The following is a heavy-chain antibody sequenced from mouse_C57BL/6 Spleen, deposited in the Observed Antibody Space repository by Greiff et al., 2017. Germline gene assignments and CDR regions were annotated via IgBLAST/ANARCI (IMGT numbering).Heavy chain of an antibody. J-gene: IGHJ1*03. V-gene: IGHV1-15*01. D-gene: IGHD1-1*01. CDR1: GYTFPDYE. CDR3: TRSDYGRSYVWYFDV. CDR2: IDPETGGT. Sequence: VKLLESGAELVRPGASVTLSCKASGYTFPDYEMHWVKQTPVHGLEWIGAIDPETGGTAYNQKFKGKAILTADKSSSTAYMELRSLTSEDSAVYYCTRSDYGRSYVWYFDVWGTGTTVTVSS.